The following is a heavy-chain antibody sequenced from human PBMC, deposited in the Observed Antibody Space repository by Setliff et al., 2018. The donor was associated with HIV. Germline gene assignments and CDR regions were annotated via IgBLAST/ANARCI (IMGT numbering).Heavy chain of an antibody. J-gene: IGHJ4*02. D-gene: IGHD2-2*01. V-gene: IGHV1-69*13. CDR3: ARGPPIVVVPAALLTFDY. CDR2: IVPIFGTT. Sequence: ASVKVSCKASGGTFSSYAINWVRQAPGQGLEWMGGIVPIFGTTKYAQKFQGRVTITADESTSTVYMALSSLTSEDTAVYYCARGPPIVVVPAALLTFDYWGQGTLVTVSS. CDR1: GGTFSSYA.